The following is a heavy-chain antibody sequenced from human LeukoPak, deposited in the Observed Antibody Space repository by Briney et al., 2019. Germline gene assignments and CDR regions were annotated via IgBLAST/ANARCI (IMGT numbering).Heavy chain of an antibody. J-gene: IGHJ6*02. D-gene: IGHD6-13*01. CDR2: ISSSGTYT. CDR3: GRDREQQLMSGMDV. CDR1: GFTFSEYY. V-gene: IGHV3-11*06. Sequence: GGSLTLSCPASGFTFSEYYMSWIRQAPGKGLEWVSYISSSGTYTKYADSVKGRFTISRDNAKNSLYLQMNSLRAEDTAVYYCGRDREQQLMSGMDVWGQGTTVTVSS.